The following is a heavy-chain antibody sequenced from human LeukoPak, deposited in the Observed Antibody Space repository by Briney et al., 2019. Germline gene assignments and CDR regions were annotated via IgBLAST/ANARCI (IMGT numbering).Heavy chain of an antibody. V-gene: IGHV1-18*01. J-gene: IGHJ6*02. CDR1: GYTFTSYG. CDR2: ISAYNGNT. Sequence: GASVKVSCKASGYTFTSYGISWVRQAPGQGLEWMGWISAYNGNTNYAQKLQGRVTMTTDTSTSTAYMELRSLRSDDTAVYYCARDQRDIVVVPAADPDYYYYYGMDVWGQGTTVTVSS. CDR3: ARDQRDIVVVPAADPDYYYYYGMDV. D-gene: IGHD2-2*01.